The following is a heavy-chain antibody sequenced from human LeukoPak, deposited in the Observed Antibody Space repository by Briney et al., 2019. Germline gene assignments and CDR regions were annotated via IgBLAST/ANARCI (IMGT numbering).Heavy chain of an antibody. D-gene: IGHD6-13*01. CDR3: ARDQAQQLVPSSVY. Sequence: PGGSLRLSCAASGFTFSRYSMKWVRQAPGKGLEWVSYISSSSSIIYYADSVKGRFTISRDNAQNSLYLQMNSLRAEDTAVYYCARDQAQQLVPSSVYWGQGTLVTVSS. J-gene: IGHJ4*02. CDR2: ISSSSSII. V-gene: IGHV3-48*01. CDR1: GFTFSRYS.